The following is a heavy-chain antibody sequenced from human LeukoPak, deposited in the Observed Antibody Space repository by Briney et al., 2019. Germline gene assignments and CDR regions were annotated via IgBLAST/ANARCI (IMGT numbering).Heavy chain of an antibody. CDR3: TTDLSQLLVSPIYYYYGMDV. D-gene: IGHD6-19*01. V-gene: IGHV3-15*01. Sequence: GGSLRLSCAASGFTFSNAWMSWVRQAPGKGLEWVGRIKSKTDGGTTDYAAPVKGRFTISRDDSKNTLYLQMNSLKTEDTAVYYCTTDLSQLLVSPIYYYYGMDVWGKGTTVTVSS. J-gene: IGHJ6*04. CDR2: IKSKTDGGTT. CDR1: GFTFSNAW.